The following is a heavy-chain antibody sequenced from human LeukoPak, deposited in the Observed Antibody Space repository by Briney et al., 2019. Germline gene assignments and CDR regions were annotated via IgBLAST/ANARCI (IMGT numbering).Heavy chain of an antibody. CDR1: GFTFSSYA. CDR3: AKDGGRGSGAFDY. V-gene: IGHV3-30*02. D-gene: IGHD3-10*01. Sequence: GGSLRLSCAASGFTFSSYAMSWVRQAPGKGLEWVAFIRYDGSNKYYADSVKGRFTISRDNSKNTLYLQMNSLRAEDTAVYYCAKDGGRGSGAFDYWGQGTLVTVSS. J-gene: IGHJ4*02. CDR2: IRYDGSNK.